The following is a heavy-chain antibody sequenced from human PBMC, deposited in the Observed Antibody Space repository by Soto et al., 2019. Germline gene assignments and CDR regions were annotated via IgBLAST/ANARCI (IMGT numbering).Heavy chain of an antibody. Sequence: QVQLVESGGGVVQPGRSLRLSCAASGFTFSSYGMHWVRQAPGKGQEWVAVISYDGSNKYYADSVKGRFTISRDNSKNTLYLQMNSLRAEDTAVYYCANGRGITMVRGVLWGQGTLVTVSS. CDR2: ISYDGSNK. CDR3: ANGRGITMVRGVL. J-gene: IGHJ4*02. D-gene: IGHD3-10*01. CDR1: GFTFSSYG. V-gene: IGHV3-30*18.